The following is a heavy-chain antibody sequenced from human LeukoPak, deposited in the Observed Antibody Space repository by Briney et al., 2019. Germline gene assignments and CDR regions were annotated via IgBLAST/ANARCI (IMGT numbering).Heavy chain of an antibody. Sequence: GRSLRLSCAASGFTFSSYGMHWVRQAPGKGLEWVAVISYDGSNKYYADSVKGRFTISRDNSKNTLYLQMNSLRAEDTAVYYCAKNSGSGKGLDYWGQGTLVTVSS. J-gene: IGHJ4*02. CDR1: GFTFSSYG. CDR3: AKNSGSGKGLDY. V-gene: IGHV3-30*18. D-gene: IGHD3-10*01. CDR2: ISYDGSNK.